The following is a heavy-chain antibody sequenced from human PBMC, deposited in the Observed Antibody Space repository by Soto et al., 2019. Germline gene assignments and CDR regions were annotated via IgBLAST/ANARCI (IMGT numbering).Heavy chain of an antibody. CDR3: ARLAMATRGGYYGMDV. V-gene: IGHV5-10-1*01. CDR1: GYSFTSYW. D-gene: IGHD5-12*01. J-gene: IGHJ6*04. CDR2: IDPSDSYT. Sequence: EVQLVQSGAEVKKPGESLRISCKGSGYSFTSYWISWVRQMPGKGLEWMGRIDPSDSYTNYSTSFQGHVTISADKSISTAYLQWSGLKASDTAMYYCARLAMATRGGYYGMDVWGKGTTVTVSS.